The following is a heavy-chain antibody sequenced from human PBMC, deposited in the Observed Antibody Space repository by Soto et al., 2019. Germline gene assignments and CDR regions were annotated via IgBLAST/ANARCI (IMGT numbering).Heavy chain of an antibody. CDR1: GFTFSSYA. V-gene: IGHV3-23*01. CDR3: AKEGGNWGRLQLWSDYYYGMDV. J-gene: IGHJ6*02. D-gene: IGHD5-18*01. Sequence: PGGSLRLSCAASGFTFSSYAMSWVRQAPGKGLEWVSAISGSGGSTYYADSVKGRFTISRDNSKNTLYLQMNSLRAEDTAVYYCAKEGGNWGRLQLWSDYYYGMDVWGQGTTVTVS. CDR2: ISGSGGST.